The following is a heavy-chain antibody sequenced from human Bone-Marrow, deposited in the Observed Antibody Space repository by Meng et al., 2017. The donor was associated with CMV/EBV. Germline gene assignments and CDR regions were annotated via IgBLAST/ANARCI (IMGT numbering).Heavy chain of an antibody. CDR2: INHSGNT. CDR3: ERGPPKIVVVATSNGLDV. D-gene: IGHD2-21*01. Sequence: SQTLSLTCGVYGGFSSNYYWTWSRQSPGEGLEWIGEINHSGNTNYNPSPAARVTISVDTSKRQFSLSLNSVTAADTAVYYCERGPPKIVVVATSNGLDVWGQGNTVPVSS. CDR1: GGFSSNYY. V-gene: IGHV4-34*01. J-gene: IGHJ6*02.